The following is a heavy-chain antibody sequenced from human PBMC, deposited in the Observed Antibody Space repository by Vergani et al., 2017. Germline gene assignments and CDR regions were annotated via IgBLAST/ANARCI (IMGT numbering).Heavy chain of an antibody. CDR2: INAGNGNT. D-gene: IGHD3-3*01. CDR3: AREDYDFWSGARMDV. J-gene: IGHJ6*02. CDR1: GYTFTSYA. Sequence: QVQLVQSGAEVKQPGASVQVSCKASGYTFTSYAMHWVRQAPGQRLEWMGWINAGNGNTKYSQKFQGRVTITRDTSASTAYMELSSLRSEDTAVYYCAREDYDFWSGARMDVWGQGTTVTVSS. V-gene: IGHV1-3*01.